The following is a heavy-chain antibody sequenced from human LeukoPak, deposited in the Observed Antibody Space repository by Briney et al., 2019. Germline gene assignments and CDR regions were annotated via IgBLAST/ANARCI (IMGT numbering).Heavy chain of an antibody. V-gene: IGHV4-59*01. J-gene: IGHJ6*03. CDR3: ARGRVSSSTWYSTYYYFFYMDF. D-gene: IGHD4-11*01. Sequence: PSETLSLTCTVSDDSITMYYWTWIRQPPGKGLEWIGYVDHTGSTKFNPSLNGRVSISRDTSNNFFSLRLRSVTAGDTAVSFCARGRVSSSTWYSTYYYFFYMDFWGKGTTVTVSS. CDR2: VDHTGST. CDR1: DDSITMYY.